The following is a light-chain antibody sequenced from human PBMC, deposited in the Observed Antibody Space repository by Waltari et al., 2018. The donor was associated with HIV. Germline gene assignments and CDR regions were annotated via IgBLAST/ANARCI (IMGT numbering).Light chain of an antibody. V-gene: IGKV3-15*01. CDR1: QSINSH. Sequence: VMTQSPATLSASLGARATLSCRASQSINSHLAWYQHKPGQAPRLLFYGASTRATGVPARFSGSGSGTDFTLTISGLQSEDFAVYYCQQYNHWPPYTFGQGTKLEIK. CDR3: QQYNHWPPYT. J-gene: IGKJ2*01. CDR2: GAS.